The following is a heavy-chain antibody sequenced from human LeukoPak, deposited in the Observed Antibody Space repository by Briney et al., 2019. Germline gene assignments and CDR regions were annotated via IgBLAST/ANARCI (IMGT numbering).Heavy chain of an antibody. Sequence: SVKVSCKASGGTVSRYPISWVRQAPGQGLEWMGGIIPIFGTANYAQKFQGRVTITADESTSTLYMELSSLRSEDTAVYYCARSGGNYDSSGPYFDYWGQGTLVTVSS. CDR1: GGTVSRYP. CDR2: IIPIFGTA. V-gene: IGHV1-69*13. J-gene: IGHJ4*02. CDR3: ARSGGNYDSSGPYFDY. D-gene: IGHD3-22*01.